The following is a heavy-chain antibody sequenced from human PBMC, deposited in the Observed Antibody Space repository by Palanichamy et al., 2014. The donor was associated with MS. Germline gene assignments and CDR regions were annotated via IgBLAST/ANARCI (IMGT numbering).Heavy chain of an antibody. CDR3: VRDRGGLHYFDS. CDR1: IYLSETMA. V-gene: IGHV3-33*01. D-gene: IGHD3-10*01. J-gene: IGHJ4*02. CDR2: IWYDGSXK. Sequence: QVQLVEVWGRRGPAWEVPETLLCSVWIYLSETMACTGSARPQGKGLEWLSVIWYDGSXKKYADSVKGRLSISRDNSKNILYLEINGLTAEDTAIYYCVRDRGGLHYFDSWGQGTLVSVSS.